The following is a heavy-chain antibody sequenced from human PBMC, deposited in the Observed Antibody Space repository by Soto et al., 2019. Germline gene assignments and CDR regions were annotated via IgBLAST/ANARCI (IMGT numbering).Heavy chain of an antibody. Sequence: QVQLQESGPGLVKPSQTLSLTCTVSGGSISSGGYYWSWIRQHPGKGLEWIGYFYYSGSTYYNPSLKSRVTISVDTSKNQFSLKLSSVTAADTAVYYCVGYCTNGVCYSGQFDPWGQGTLVTVSS. CDR1: GGSISSGGYY. CDR3: VGYCTNGVCYSGQFDP. V-gene: IGHV4-31*03. D-gene: IGHD2-8*01. J-gene: IGHJ5*02. CDR2: FYYSGST.